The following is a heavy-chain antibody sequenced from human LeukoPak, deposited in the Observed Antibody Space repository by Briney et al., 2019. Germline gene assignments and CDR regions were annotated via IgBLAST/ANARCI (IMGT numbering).Heavy chain of an antibody. V-gene: IGHV4-30-4*08. J-gene: IGHJ4*02. CDR2: IYYSGST. Sequence: SETLSLTCGVTGGSFNAYYWTWIRQPPGKGLEWIGYIYYSGSTYYNPSLKSRVTISVDTSKNQFSLKLSSVTAADTAVYYCARGTYYYDSSGHFDYWGQGTLVTVSS. CDR3: ARGTYYYDSSGHFDY. D-gene: IGHD3-22*01. CDR1: GGSFNAYY.